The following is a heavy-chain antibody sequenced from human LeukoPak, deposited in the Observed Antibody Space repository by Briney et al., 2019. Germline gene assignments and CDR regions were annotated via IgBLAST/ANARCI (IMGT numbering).Heavy chain of an antibody. CDR3: ARLVRYCTNGVCSYYFDY. V-gene: IGHV4-34*01. D-gene: IGHD2-8*01. Sequence: PSETLSLTCAVYGGSFSGYYWSWIRQPPGKGLEWIGEINHSGSTNYNPSLKSRVTISVDTSKNQFSLKLSSVTAADTAVYYCARLVRYCTNGVCSYYFDYWGQGTLVTVSS. CDR1: GGSFSGYY. CDR2: INHSGST. J-gene: IGHJ4*02.